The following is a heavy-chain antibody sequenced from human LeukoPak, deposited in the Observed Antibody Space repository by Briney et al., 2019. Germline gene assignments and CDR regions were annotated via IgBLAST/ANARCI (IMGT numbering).Heavy chain of an antibody. CDR2: INPSGGST. CDR3: ARKGELDDAFDI. J-gene: IGHJ3*02. V-gene: IGHV1-46*01. CDR1: GYTFTSYY. D-gene: IGHD3-10*01. Sequence: ASVKVSCKASGYTFTSYYMHWVRQAPGQGLEWMGIINPSGGSTSYAQNFQGRVTMTTDTAASTAYMELRSLLSDDTAVYYCARKGELDDAFDIWGQGTMVTVSS.